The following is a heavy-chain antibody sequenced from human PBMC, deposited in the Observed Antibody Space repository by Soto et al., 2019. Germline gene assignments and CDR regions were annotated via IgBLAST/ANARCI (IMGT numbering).Heavy chain of an antibody. V-gene: IGHV1-46*01. CDR2: INPSVGST. CDR3: ARARDMDV. J-gene: IGHJ6*02. CDR1: GYTFTTYN. Sequence: ASMKVSCKASGYTFTTYNLHWVRQAPGQGLEWMGIINPSVGSTTYGQNFQDRVTMTRDTSTSTVYIELSSLRFEDTAVYYCARARDMDVWGQGTTVTVSS.